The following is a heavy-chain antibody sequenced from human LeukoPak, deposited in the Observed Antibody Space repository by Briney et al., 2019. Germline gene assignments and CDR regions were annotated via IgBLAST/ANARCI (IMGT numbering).Heavy chain of an antibody. Sequence: SETLSLTCEVSGDSISSGDYSWSWIRQPPGKGLEWIGSIYYSGSTYYNPSLKSRVTISVDTSKNQFSLKLSSVTAADTAVYYCASITMIVVVNAFDYWGQGTLVTVSS. CDR1: GDSISSGDYS. CDR3: ASITMIVVVNAFDY. D-gene: IGHD3-22*01. CDR2: IYYSGST. V-gene: IGHV4-30-2*03. J-gene: IGHJ4*02.